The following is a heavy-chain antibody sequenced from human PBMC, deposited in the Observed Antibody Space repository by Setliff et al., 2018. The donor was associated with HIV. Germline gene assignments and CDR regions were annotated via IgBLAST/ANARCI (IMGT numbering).Heavy chain of an antibody. CDR2: IHSSGGT. V-gene: IGHV4-59*11. J-gene: IGHJ6*03. D-gene: IGHD3-3*01. Sequence: SETLSLTCSVSGGSIGSHYWSWIRQSPGRGLEWIGYIHSSGGTNYNTSLKSRLTILVDTSKNQISLRLKSVTAADTAVYYCARATYFDFWSAYRHYYMDVWGKGTTVTVSS. CDR3: ARATYFDFWSAYRHYYMDV. CDR1: GGSIGSHY.